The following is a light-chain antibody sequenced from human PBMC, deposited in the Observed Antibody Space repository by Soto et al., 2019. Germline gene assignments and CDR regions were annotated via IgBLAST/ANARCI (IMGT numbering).Light chain of an antibody. CDR3: QQYDNWPLT. CDR1: QSVSNN. V-gene: IGKV3-15*01. CDR2: SAS. J-gene: IGKJ4*01. Sequence: EIVMTQSPATLSVSPGERATLSCKASQSVSNNLAWYQQKPGQAPNLIIYSASTRATGFPARFSGSGSGTEFTLTISSLQSEDFAVYYCQQYDNWPLTFGGGTKVEIK.